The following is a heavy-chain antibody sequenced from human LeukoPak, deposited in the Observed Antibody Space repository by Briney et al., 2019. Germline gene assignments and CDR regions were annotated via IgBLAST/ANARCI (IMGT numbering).Heavy chain of an antibody. CDR1: GFSFGSYP. V-gene: IGHV3-30-3*01. J-gene: IGHJ3*02. CDR3: ARDENWVGYCTSDNCYTAAFDI. D-gene: IGHD2-2*02. Sequence: QPGRSLRLSCAASGFSFGSYPMHWVRQAPGKGLEWVSIISYDGSNEYYADSVKGRFTISRDNSKNILYLQMNSLRVEDTAVYYCARDENWVGYCTSDNCYTAAFDIWGQGTMVTVSS. CDR2: ISYDGSNE.